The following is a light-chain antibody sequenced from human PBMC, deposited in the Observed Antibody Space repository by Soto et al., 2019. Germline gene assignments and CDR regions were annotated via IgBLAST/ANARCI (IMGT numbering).Light chain of an antibody. CDR1: QSVSSS. V-gene: IGKV3-11*01. J-gene: IGKJ4*01. Sequence: EIVLTQSPVTLSLSPGERATLSRRASQSVSSSLAWYQQKPGQAPRLLIYDASNRATGIPARFSGSGSETDFNLTVSSLEPEDFAVYYCQQRSNWPLSFGGGTKVEIK. CDR3: QQRSNWPLS. CDR2: DAS.